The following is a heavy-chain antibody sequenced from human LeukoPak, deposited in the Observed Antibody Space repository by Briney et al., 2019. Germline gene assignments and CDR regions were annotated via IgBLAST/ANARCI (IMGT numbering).Heavy chain of an antibody. J-gene: IGHJ3*02. CDR1: GGSISSYY. V-gene: IGHV4-59*01. D-gene: IGHD3-3*01. Sequence: SETLSLTCTVSGGSISSYYWSWIRQPPGKGLEWLGYIYYSGSTNYNPSLKSRVTISVDTSKNQFSLKLSSVTAAGAAAYYCARGLEWLGNAFDIWGQGTMVTVSS. CDR2: IYYSGST. CDR3: ARGLEWLGNAFDI.